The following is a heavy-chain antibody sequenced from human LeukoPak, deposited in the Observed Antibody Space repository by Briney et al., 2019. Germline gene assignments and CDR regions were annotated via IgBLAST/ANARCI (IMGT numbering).Heavy chain of an antibody. CDR1: GYTFTSYD. Sequence: ASVKVSCKASGYTFTSYDINWVRQATGQGLEWMGWMNPNSGNTGYAQKFQGRVTITADKSTSTAYMELNSLRAEDTAVYYCARVYSSSWYPLGDYYYYMDVWGKGTTVTISS. V-gene: IGHV1-8*01. CDR3: ARVYSSSWYPLGDYYYYMDV. J-gene: IGHJ6*03. CDR2: MNPNSGNT. D-gene: IGHD6-13*01.